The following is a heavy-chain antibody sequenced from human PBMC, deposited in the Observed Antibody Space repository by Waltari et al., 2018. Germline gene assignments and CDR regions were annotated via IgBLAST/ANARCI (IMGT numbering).Heavy chain of an antibody. CDR2: IIPIFGTA. J-gene: IGHJ3*02. D-gene: IGHD1-7*01. CDR1: GGTFSSYA. Sequence: QVQLVQSGAEVKKPGSSVKVSCKASGGTFSSYAISWVRQAPGQGLEWMGVIIPIFGTANYAPKFQGRVTITADESTSTAYMELSSLRSEDTAVYYCAREVSSITGTHDAFDIWGQGTMVTVSS. V-gene: IGHV1-69*01. CDR3: AREVSSITGTHDAFDI.